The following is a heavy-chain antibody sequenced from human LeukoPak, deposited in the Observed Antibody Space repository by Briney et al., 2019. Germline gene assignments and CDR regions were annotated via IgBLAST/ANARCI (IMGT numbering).Heavy chain of an antibody. CDR2: INSDGSMT. Sequence: GGSLRLSCAASGLSFSYNYMGWLRQPPGKGLEWLSYINSDGSMTKYTASVQGRFTISRDNAKRSLFLQMNNLRANDMARYYCAKGSHGWTFDVWGQGSQVTVSS. J-gene: IGHJ4*02. V-gene: IGHV3-11*01. CDR3: AKGSHGWTFDV. CDR1: GLSFSYNY. D-gene: IGHD2-2*03.